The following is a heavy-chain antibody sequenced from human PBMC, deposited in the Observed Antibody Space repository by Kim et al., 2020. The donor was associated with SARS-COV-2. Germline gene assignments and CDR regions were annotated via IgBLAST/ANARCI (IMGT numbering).Heavy chain of an antibody. J-gene: IGHJ4*02. CDR2: ISGSGGST. V-gene: IGHV3-23*01. CDR3: AKGDYYDSSGARLGY. D-gene: IGHD3-22*01. Sequence: GGSLRLSCAASGFTFSSYAMSWVRQAPGKGLEWVSAISGSGGSTYYADSVKGRFTISRDNSKNTLYLQMNSLRAEDTAVYYCAKGDYYDSSGARLGYWGQGTLVTVSS. CDR1: GFTFSSYA.